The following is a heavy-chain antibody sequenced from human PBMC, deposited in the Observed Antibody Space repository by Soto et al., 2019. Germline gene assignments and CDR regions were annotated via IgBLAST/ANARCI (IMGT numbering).Heavy chain of an antibody. CDR1: GVTXCSYA. D-gene: IGHD1-26*01. Sequence: PXVLMRLSRAACGVTXCSYAMSRVRKAPGKGLEWVSAITGSGRSTYSAASVKGRFTISRDNSKNPLYLQMHSLRAEDTAVYYCAKESAAPRKYSGSPHWGQGTLVTVSS. CDR2: ITGSGRST. CDR3: AKESAAPRKYSGSPH. J-gene: IGHJ4*02. V-gene: IGHV3-23*01.